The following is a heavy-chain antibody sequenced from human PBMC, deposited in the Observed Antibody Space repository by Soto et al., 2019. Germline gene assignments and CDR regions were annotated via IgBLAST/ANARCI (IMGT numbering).Heavy chain of an antibody. CDR3: ARSSIEPRVFMYPFDS. D-gene: IGHD6-6*01. CDR2: IYYEGNT. CDR1: GDSITSSSHY. V-gene: IGHV4-39*01. J-gene: IGHJ4*02. Sequence: PSETLSLTCTVSGDSITSSSHYWGWIRQPPGKGLECIANIYYEGNTYYNPSLKSRVAISLDTSKNQIYPKLKSVTAADTAVYYCARSSIEPRVFMYPFDSWGQGTLVTVS.